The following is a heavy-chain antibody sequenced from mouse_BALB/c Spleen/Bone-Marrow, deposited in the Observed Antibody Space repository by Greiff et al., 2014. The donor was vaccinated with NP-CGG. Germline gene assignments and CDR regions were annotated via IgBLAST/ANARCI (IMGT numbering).Heavy chain of an antibody. CDR3: ARRILRPGAMDY. CDR2: IDPANGNT. CDR1: GFNIKDTY. D-gene: IGHD1-2*01. Sequence: VQLQQPGAELVKPGASVKLSCTASGFNIKDTYMHWVKQRPEQGLEWIGRIDPANGNTKYDPKFQGKATITADTSSNTAYLQLSNLTSEDTAVYYCARRILRPGAMDYWGQGTSVTVSS. V-gene: IGHV14-3*02. J-gene: IGHJ4*01.